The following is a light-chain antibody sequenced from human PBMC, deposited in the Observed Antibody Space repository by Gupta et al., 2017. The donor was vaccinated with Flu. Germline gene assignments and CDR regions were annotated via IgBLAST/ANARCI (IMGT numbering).Light chain of an antibody. Sequence: SDELTQPPSVSVSPGQTARITCSGDALPKQYAYWYQQKPGQAPVLVIYKDSGRPSVIPERFSGSSSGTTVTLTISGVQAEDEADYYCQSADSSGTYFVVFGGGTKLTVL. J-gene: IGLJ2*01. CDR3: QSADSSGTYFVV. V-gene: IGLV3-25*02. CDR1: ALPKQY. CDR2: KDS.